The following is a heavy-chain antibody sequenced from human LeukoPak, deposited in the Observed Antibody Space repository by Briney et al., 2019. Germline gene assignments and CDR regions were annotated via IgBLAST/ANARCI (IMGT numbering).Heavy chain of an antibody. D-gene: IGHD2-2*01. Sequence: PGGSLRLSCAASGFTFSSYAMSWVRQAPGKGLEWVSSISASGGTTYYADSVKGRFTISRDNSKNTLYLQMSSLRVEDTAVYYCAKEPREYCSTTSCPNWIDPWGQGTLVTVSP. CDR2: ISASGGTT. V-gene: IGHV3-23*01. J-gene: IGHJ5*02. CDR1: GFTFSSYA. CDR3: AKEPREYCSTTSCPNWIDP.